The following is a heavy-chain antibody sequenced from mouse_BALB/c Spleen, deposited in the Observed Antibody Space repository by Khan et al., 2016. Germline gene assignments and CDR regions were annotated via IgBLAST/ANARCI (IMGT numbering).Heavy chain of an antibody. CDR3: ASDLLWYAMDY. CDR1: GYTFTSYN. Sequence: IQLVQSGPELVKPGSSVKVSCKASGYTFTSYNMYWVKQSHGKNLEWIGYIDPYNGGTSYNQKFKGKATLTVDKSSSTAYMHLNSLTSEDSAVYYCASDLLWYAMDYWGQGTSVTVSS. V-gene: IGHV1S135*01. CDR2: IDPYNGGT. J-gene: IGHJ4*01. D-gene: IGHD2-1*01.